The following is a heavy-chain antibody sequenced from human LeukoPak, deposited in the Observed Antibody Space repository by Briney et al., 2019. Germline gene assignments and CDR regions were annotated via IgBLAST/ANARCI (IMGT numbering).Heavy chain of an antibody. CDR3: ARVYGYGDYGYYYYYMDV. J-gene: IGHJ6*03. V-gene: IGHV3-20*04. Sequence: WPGGSLRLSCAASGFTFDDYGMSWVRQAPGKGLEWVFDINWNGGSTGYADSVKGRFTISRDNAKNSLYLQMNSLRAEDTALYYCARVYGYGDYGYYYYYMDVWGKGTTVTVSS. CDR2: INWNGGST. D-gene: IGHD4-17*01. CDR1: GFTFDDYG.